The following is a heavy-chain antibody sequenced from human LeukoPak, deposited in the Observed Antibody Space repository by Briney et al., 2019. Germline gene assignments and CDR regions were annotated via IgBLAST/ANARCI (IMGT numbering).Heavy chain of an antibody. J-gene: IGHJ4*02. CDR2: ISGSGGST. CDR3: AKTGAVVIVYYFDY. Sequence: PSETLSLTCTVPGGSISSYYWSWVRQAPGKGLERVSAISGSGGSTYYADSVKGRFTISRDNSKNTLYLQMNSLRAEDTAVYYCAKTGAVVIVYYFDYWGQGTLVTVSS. D-gene: IGHD3-22*01. CDR1: GGSISSYY. V-gene: IGHV3-23*01.